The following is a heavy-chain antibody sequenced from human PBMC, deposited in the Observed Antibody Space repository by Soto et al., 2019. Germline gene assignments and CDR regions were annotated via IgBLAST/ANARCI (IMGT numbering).Heavy chain of an antibody. J-gene: IGHJ5*02. Sequence: QVQLQESGPGLVKPSQTLSLTCTVSGGSISSGGYYWSWIRQHPGKGLEWIGYIYYSGSTYYNPSLKSRVTISVDTSKNQFSLKLSSVTAADTAAYYCARGGYCSGGSCYGFDPWGQGTLVTVSS. CDR3: ARGGYCSGGSCYGFDP. CDR2: IYYSGST. CDR1: GGSISSGGYY. V-gene: IGHV4-31*03. D-gene: IGHD2-15*01.